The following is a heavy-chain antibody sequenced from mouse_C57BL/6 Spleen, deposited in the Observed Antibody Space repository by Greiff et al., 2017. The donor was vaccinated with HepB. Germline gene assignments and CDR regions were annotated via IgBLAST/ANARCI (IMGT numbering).Heavy chain of an antibody. J-gene: IGHJ2*01. Sequence: VQLQQSGAELVKPGASVKISCKASGYAFSSYWMNWVKQRPGKGLEWIGQIYPGDGDTNYNGKFKGKATLTADKSSSTAYMQLSSLTSEDSAVYFCARGFFITTVVATNYFDYWGQGTTLTVSS. CDR2: IYPGDGDT. D-gene: IGHD1-1*01. V-gene: IGHV1-80*01. CDR1: GYAFSSYW. CDR3: ARGFFITTVVATNYFDY.